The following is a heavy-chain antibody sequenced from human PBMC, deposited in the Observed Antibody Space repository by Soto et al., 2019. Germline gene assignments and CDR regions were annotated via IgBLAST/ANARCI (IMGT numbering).Heavy chain of an antibody. V-gene: IGHV3-23*01. Sequence: GGSLRLSCAASGFTFSNYSMSWVRQAPGKGLEWVSGISGSDGSTDYADSVKGRFTISRDNSKKTLYLQMNSLRAEDSAVYYCVLGRQLVLAHWGQGTLVTVS. D-gene: IGHD6-13*01. J-gene: IGHJ4*02. CDR1: GFTFSNYS. CDR3: VLGRQLVLAH. CDR2: ISGSDGST.